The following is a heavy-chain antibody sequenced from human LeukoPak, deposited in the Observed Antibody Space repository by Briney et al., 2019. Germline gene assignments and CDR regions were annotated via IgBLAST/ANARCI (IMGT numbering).Heavy chain of an antibody. J-gene: IGHJ4*02. CDR1: GGTFSSYA. CDR3: ASSNSSGWYYYFDY. Sequence: APVKVSCKASGGTFSSYAISWVRQAPGQGLEWMGRVIPIFGTANYAQKFQGRVTITTDESTSTAYMELSSLRSEDTAVYYCASSNSSGWYYYFDYWGQGTLVTVSS. V-gene: IGHV1-69*05. CDR2: VIPIFGTA. D-gene: IGHD6-19*01.